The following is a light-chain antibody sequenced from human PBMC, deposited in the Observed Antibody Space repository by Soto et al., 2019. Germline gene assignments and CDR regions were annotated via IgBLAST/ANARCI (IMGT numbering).Light chain of an antibody. J-gene: IGKJ5*01. CDR3: QQYNNWPPN. V-gene: IGKV3D-15*01. CDR1: PNILSN. Sequence: EIVMKQSLATLSVSPGGRSALSCRASPNILSNLAWYPQKPGQAHRLLIYLTSNRATGIPARFSGSGSGTDFTLTISSLEPEESAVYFCQQYNNWPPNVGKGTRLEIK. CDR2: LTS.